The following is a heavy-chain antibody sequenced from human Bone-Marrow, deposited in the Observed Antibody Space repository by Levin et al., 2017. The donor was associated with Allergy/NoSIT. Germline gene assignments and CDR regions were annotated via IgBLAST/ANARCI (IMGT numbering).Heavy chain of an antibody. D-gene: IGHD2-15*01. Sequence: SETLSLTCAVYGGSFSDYYWTWIRQPPGTGLELIGEVNYSGTTNYSPSLRSRLTISRYTAKNQFSLKLTSVTTADTALYFCSGGTFGGYINYWGQGALVSVSS. J-gene: IGHJ4*02. CDR3: SGGTFGGYINY. V-gene: IGHV4-34*01. CDR1: GGSFSDYY. CDR2: VNYSGTT.